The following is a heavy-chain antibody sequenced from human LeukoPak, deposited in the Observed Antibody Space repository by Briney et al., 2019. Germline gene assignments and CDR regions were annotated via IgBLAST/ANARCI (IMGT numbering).Heavy chain of an antibody. CDR2: ISYDGSNK. CDR1: GFTFSSYG. CDR3: AKETYYYDSSGYRVFDY. V-gene: IGHV3-30*18. D-gene: IGHD3-22*01. J-gene: IGHJ4*02. Sequence: GGFLRLSCAASGFTFSSYGMHWVRQAPGKGLEWVAVISYDGSNKYYADSVKGRFTISRDNSKNTLYLQMNSLRAEDTAVYYCAKETYYYDSSGYRVFDYWDQGTLVTVSS.